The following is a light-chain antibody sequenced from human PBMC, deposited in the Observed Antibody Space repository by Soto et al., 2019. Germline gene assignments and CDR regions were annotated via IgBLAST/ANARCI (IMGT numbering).Light chain of an antibody. CDR1: QSVSSSY. CDR2: GAS. Sequence: EIVLTQSPGTLSLSPGERATLSCRASQSVSSSYLAWYQQKPGQAPRLLIYGASSRATGIPDRFSGSGSGTDFTLTISRLEPDDFAVYYCQQYDSSLGINFGGGNTVAIK. J-gene: IGKJ4*01. CDR3: QQYDSSLGIN. V-gene: IGKV3-20*01.